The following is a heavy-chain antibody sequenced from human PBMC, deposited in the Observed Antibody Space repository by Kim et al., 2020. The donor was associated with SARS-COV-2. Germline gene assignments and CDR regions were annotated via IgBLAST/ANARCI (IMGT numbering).Heavy chain of an antibody. CDR2: ISGTFSSR. CDR1: GFAFRTYE. V-gene: IGHV3-48*03. CDR3: VRGQYGDLDY. D-gene: IGHD2-21*02. Sequence: GGSLRLSCAASGFAFRTYEMNWVRQAPGKGLEWISFISGTFSSRYCADAVKGRFTISRDNSKNSLYLQMSGLRADDTAVYYCVRGQYGDLDYWGQGTLVTVSS. J-gene: IGHJ4*02.